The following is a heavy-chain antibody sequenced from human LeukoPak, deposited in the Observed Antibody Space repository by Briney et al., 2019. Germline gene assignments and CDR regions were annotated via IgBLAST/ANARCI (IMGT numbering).Heavy chain of an antibody. D-gene: IGHD1-26*01. Sequence: GGSLRLSCAASGFTVSSNYMSWVRQAPGKGLEWVSVIYSGGSTYYADSVKGRFTISRDNSKNTLYLQMNSLRAEDTAVYYCAKLGGSYYEDAFDIWGQGTMVTVSS. J-gene: IGHJ3*02. CDR3: AKLGGSYYEDAFDI. CDR2: IYSGGST. CDR1: GFTVSSNY. V-gene: IGHV3-53*01.